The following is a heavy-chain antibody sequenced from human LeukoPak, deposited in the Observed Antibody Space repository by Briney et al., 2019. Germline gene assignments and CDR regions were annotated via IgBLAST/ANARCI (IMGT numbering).Heavy chain of an antibody. Sequence: SETLSLTCTVSGGSISSGNYYWSWIRQPAGKGLEWIGRIYTSGSTNYNPSLKSRVTISVDTSKNQFSLKLSSVTAADTAVYYCAREAWLVPTPYFDYWGQGTLVTVSS. CDR1: GGSISSGNYY. D-gene: IGHD6-19*01. V-gene: IGHV4-61*02. CDR3: AREAWLVPTPYFDY. CDR2: IYTSGST. J-gene: IGHJ4*02.